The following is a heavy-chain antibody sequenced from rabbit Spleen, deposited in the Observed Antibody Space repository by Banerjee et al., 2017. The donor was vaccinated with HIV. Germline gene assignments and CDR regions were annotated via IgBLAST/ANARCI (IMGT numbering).Heavy chain of an antibody. J-gene: IGHJ4*01. V-gene: IGHV1S40*01. Sequence: QSLEESGGDLVKPGASLTLTCKASGLDLSSRYWICWVRQAPGKGLEWIACIDVAKSGDTYYTNWAKGRFTISKTSSTTVALQVPSLTAADTATYFCTRDAAGREDFNLWVPGTLVTVS. CDR2: IDVAKSGDT. CDR1: GLDLSSRYW. CDR3: TRDAAGREDFNL. D-gene: IGHD4-2*01.